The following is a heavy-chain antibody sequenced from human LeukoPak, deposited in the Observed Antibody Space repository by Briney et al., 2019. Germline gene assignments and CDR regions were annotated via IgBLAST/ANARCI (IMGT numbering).Heavy chain of an antibody. CDR3: ARVRSVGGNPHAFNI. J-gene: IGHJ3*02. CDR2: IKQDGSEK. CDR1: GLTFSSYW. D-gene: IGHD4-23*01. V-gene: IGHV3-7*01. Sequence: GGSLRLSCAASGLTFSSYWMSWVRQAPGKGLEWVANIKQDGSEKYYVDSVKGRFTISRDNAKNSLYLQMNSLRVEDTALYYCARVRSVGGNPHAFNIWGQGTMVTVSS.